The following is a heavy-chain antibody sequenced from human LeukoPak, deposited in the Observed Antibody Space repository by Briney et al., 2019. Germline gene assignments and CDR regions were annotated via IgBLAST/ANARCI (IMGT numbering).Heavy chain of an antibody. D-gene: IGHD3-16*01. CDR3: ARWGLGKGNAFDI. CDR2: INWNGSST. Sequence: GGPLRLSCAASGFTFDDYGMSWVRQAPGKGLEWVSGINWNGSSTGYADSVKGRFTISRDNAKNTLYLQMNSLRAEDTAVYYCARWGLGKGNAFDIWGQGTMVTVSS. V-gene: IGHV3-20*04. J-gene: IGHJ3*02. CDR1: GFTFDDYG.